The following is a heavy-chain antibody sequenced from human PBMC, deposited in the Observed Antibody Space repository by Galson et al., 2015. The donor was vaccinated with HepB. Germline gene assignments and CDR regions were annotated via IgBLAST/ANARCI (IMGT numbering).Heavy chain of an antibody. CDR3: ARETGRMAQQQLVRGGDY. D-gene: IGHD6-13*01. CDR1: GGTFSSYA. V-gene: IGHV1-69*05. J-gene: IGHJ4*02. CDR2: IIPIFGTA. Sequence: SVKVSCKASGGTFSSYAISWVRQAPGQGLEWMGGIIPIFGTANYAQKFQGRVTMTTDTSTSTAYMELRSLRSDDTAVYYCARETGRMAQQQLVRGGDYWGQGTLVTVSS.